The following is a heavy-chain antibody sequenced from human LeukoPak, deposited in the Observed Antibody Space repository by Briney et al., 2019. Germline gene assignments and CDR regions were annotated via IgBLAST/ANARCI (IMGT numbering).Heavy chain of an antibody. CDR3: ARGEPVFSSGWYTYYFDC. D-gene: IGHD6-19*01. CDR2: IYYSGTT. J-gene: IGHJ4*02. Sequence: SETLSLTCTVSGGSISSYYWSWIRQTPGKGLEWIGYIYYSGTTNYNPSLRSRVAISLDTSKNQFSLKLSSVTAADTAVYYCARGEPVFSSGWYTYYFDCWGQGTLVTVSS. V-gene: IGHV4-59*01. CDR1: GGSISSYY.